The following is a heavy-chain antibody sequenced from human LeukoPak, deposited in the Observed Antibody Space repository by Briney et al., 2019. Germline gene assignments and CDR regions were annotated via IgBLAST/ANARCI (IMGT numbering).Heavy chain of an antibody. D-gene: IGHD6-19*01. Sequence: PSETLSLTCAVYGGSFSGYYWSWIRQPPGKGLEWIGEINHSGSTNHNPSLKSRVTISVDTSKNQFSLKLSSVTAADTAVYYCAKSSGWQVRDSYYFDYWGQGTLVTVSS. CDR3: AKSSGWQVRDSYYFDY. CDR1: GGSFSGYY. J-gene: IGHJ4*02. CDR2: INHSGST. V-gene: IGHV4-34*01.